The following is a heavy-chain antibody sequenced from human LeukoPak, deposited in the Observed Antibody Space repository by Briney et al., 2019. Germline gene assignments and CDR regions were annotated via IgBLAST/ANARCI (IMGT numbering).Heavy chain of an antibody. CDR3: ARERTWIQPVDL. V-gene: IGHV3-21*01. CDR2: ISSSSSYI. D-gene: IGHD5-18*01. CDR1: GSTFSSYS. Sequence: GGSLRLSCGASGSTFSSYSMNWVRQAPGKGLEWVSSISSSSSYIYYADSVKGRFTISRDNAKNSLFLHMNSLRAEDTAVYYCARERTWIQPVDLWGQGTLVTVSS. J-gene: IGHJ4*02.